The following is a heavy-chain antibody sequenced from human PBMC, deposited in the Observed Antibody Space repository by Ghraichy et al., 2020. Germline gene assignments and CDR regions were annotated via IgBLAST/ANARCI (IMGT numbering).Heavy chain of an antibody. CDR2: INHSGST. Sequence: SETLSLTCAVYGGSFSGYYWSWIRQPPGKGLEWIGEINHSGSTNYNPSLKSRVTISVDTSKNQFSLKQSSVTAADTAVYYCARDPPYCSGGSCTDYWGQGTLVTVSS. D-gene: IGHD2-15*01. J-gene: IGHJ4*02. V-gene: IGHV4-34*01. CDR1: GGSFSGYY. CDR3: ARDPPYCSGGSCTDY.